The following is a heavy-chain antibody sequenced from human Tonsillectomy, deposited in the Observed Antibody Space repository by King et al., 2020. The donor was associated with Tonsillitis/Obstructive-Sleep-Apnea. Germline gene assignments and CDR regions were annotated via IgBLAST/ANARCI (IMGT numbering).Heavy chain of an antibody. CDR1: GFSLSTSGVG. Sequence: TLKESGPTLVKPTQTLTLTCTFSGFSLSTSGVGVGWIRQPPGEALEWLALISWDEDERYSPSLKSRLTITKETSKNQVVLTGTNMDPVDTATYYCAHRPSARYFYSWGQGTLVTVSS. CDR2: ISWDEDE. V-gene: IGHV2-5*02. CDR3: AHRPSARYFYS. J-gene: IGHJ4*02.